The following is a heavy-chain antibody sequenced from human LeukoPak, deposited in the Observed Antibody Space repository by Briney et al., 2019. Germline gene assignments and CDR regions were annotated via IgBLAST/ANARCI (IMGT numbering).Heavy chain of an antibody. CDR2: INHSGST. CDR3: ARRMATMVRGVIILVWFDP. V-gene: IGHV4-34*01. Sequence: PSGTLSLTCAVYGGSFSGYYWSWIRQPPGKGLEWIGEINHSGSTNYNPSLKSRVTISVDTSKNQFSLKLSSVTAADTAVYYCARRMATMVRGVIILVWFDPWGQGTLVTVSS. J-gene: IGHJ5*02. D-gene: IGHD3-10*01. CDR1: GGSFSGYY.